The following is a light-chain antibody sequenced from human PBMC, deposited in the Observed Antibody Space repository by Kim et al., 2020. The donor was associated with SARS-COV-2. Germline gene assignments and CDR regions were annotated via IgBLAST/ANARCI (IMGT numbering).Light chain of an antibody. CDR2: GKN. V-gene: IGLV3-19*01. CDR1: SLRIYY. J-gene: IGLJ1*01. CDR3: NSRDSDDHLVF. Sequence: SSELTQDPAVSVALGQTVRITCQGDSLRIYYATWYQQKPGQAPILVIYGKNNRPSGIPDRFSGSTSGNTASLTITGAQAGDEADYYCNSRDSDDHLVFFG.